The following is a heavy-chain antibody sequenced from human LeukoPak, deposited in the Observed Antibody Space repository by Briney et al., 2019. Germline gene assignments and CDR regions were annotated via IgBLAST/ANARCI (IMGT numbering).Heavy chain of an antibody. J-gene: IGHJ6*02. CDR3: ASIAAAATYYYYGMDV. D-gene: IGHD6-13*01. Sequence: PSQTLSLTCTVSGGSISSGDYYWSWIRQPPGKGLERIGYIYYSGSTYYNPSLKSRVTISVDTSKDQFSLKLSSVTAADTAVYYCASIAAAATYYYYGMDVWGQGTTVTVSS. CDR2: IYYSGST. CDR1: GGSISSGDYY. V-gene: IGHV4-30-4*01.